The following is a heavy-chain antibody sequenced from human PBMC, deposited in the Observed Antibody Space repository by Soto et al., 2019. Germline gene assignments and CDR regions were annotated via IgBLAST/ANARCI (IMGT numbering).Heavy chain of an antibody. CDR2: IYWDDDK. Sequence: QITLKESGPTLVKPTQTLTLTCTFSGFSLSTSGVGVGWIRQPPGKALEWLALIYWDDDKRYSPSLKSMLTITEDTSKNQVVLTMTNMDPVDTATYYCAHRQRTVYFDYWGQGTLVTVSS. V-gene: IGHV2-5*02. J-gene: IGHJ4*02. CDR1: GFSLSTSGVG. CDR3: AHRQRTVYFDY. D-gene: IGHD4-17*01.